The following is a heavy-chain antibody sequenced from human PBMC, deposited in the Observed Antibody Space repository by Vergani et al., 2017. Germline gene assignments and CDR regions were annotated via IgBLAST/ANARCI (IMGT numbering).Heavy chain of an antibody. V-gene: IGHV1-69-2*01. CDR1: GYTFTDHY. CDR2: VDPEDGET. Sequence: EVQLVQSGAEVKKPGATMKISCTVSGYTFTDHYMHWVKQAPGKGLEWMGLVDPEDGETIYAEKFKGRVTIASDTSTDTAHLELSSLSSEDTAVYYCATPQTVTTGGMEVWGQGTTVIVSS. CDR3: ATPQTVTTGGMEV. D-gene: IGHD4-17*01. J-gene: IGHJ6*02.